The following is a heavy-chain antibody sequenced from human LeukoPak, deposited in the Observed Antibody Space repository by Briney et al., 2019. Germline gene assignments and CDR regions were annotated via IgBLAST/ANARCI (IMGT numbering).Heavy chain of an antibody. V-gene: IGHV3-30*18. CDR2: ISYDGSNE. CDR3: AKDGSSSGFDY. J-gene: IGHJ4*02. CDR1: GFTFSSYG. D-gene: IGHD6-13*01. Sequence: GRSLRLSCAASGFTFSSYGMHWVRQAPGKGLEWVAVISYDGSNEYYADSVKGRFTISRDNSKNTLYLQMNSLRAEDTAVYYCAKDGSSSGFDYWGQGTLVTVSS.